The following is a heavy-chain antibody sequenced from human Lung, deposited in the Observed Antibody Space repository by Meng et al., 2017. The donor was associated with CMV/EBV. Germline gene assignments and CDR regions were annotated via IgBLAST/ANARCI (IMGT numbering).Heavy chain of an antibody. Sequence: ASXXVSCKASGYTFTGYYMHWVRQAPGQGLEWMGWINPNSGGTNYAQKFQGRVTMTRDTSISTAYMELSRLRSDDTAVYYCARGVGYCSSTSCQVWFDPWGHGTLVTVSS. D-gene: IGHD2-2*01. CDR2: INPNSGGT. CDR1: GYTFTGYY. J-gene: IGHJ5*02. V-gene: IGHV1-2*02. CDR3: ARGVGYCSSTSCQVWFDP.